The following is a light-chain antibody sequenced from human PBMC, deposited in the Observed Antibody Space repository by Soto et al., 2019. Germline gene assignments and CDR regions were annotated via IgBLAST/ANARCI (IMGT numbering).Light chain of an antibody. CDR3: TSFTTSTTVV. CDR2: EVS. Sequence: QSALTQPASVSGSPGKSITISCTGTNNDIGTYNYVSWYQHHPGKAPKLLIYEVSNRPSGVSNRFSGSKSGNTASLTISGLQAEDEADYHCTSFTTSTTVVFGGGTKLTVL. J-gene: IGLJ2*01. V-gene: IGLV2-14*01. CDR1: NNDIGTYNY.